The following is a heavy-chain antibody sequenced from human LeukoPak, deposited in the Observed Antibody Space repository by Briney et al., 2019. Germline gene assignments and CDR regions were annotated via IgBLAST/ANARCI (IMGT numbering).Heavy chain of an antibody. J-gene: IGHJ4*02. CDR3: TRDYGARDD. Sequence: PGGSLRLSCAVSGFTFKSTFMNWVRQAPGEGLEWVSSISSSGSYIHYADSVKGRFIVSRDNGNNTLYLDMSGLSAEDSAIYYCTRDYGARDDWGQGTLVTVSS. CDR2: ISSSGSYI. CDR1: GFTFKSTF. V-gene: IGHV3-21*01. D-gene: IGHD4-17*01.